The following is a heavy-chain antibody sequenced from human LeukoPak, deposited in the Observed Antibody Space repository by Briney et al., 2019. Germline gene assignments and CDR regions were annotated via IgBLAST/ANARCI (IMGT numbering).Heavy chain of an antibody. J-gene: IGHJ4*02. CDR3: ARERYGDYDADS. Sequence: GGSLRLPCAASGFTFSSYWMHWVRQAPGKGLVWVSRIKSDGSSTSYADSVKGRFTISRDNAKNTLYLQMNSLRAEDTAVYYCARERYGDYDADSWGQGTLVTVSS. D-gene: IGHD4-17*01. V-gene: IGHV3-74*01. CDR1: GFTFSSYW. CDR2: IKSDGSST.